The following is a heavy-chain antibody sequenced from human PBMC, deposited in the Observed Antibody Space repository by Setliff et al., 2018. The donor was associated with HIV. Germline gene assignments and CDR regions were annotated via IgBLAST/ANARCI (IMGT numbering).Heavy chain of an antibody. CDR3: ATQTGFYNSHWYDY. CDR1: GFTFSSYG. D-gene: IGHD6-13*01. V-gene: IGHV3-48*04. Sequence: PGGSLRLSCAASGFTFSSYGMNWVRQAPGKGLEWVSYISSSRSTMYYADSVKGRFTIFRDNAKNSVFLQMNSLRAEDTGVYYCATQTGFYNSHWYDYWGQGTMVTVSS. CDR2: ISSSRSTM. J-gene: IGHJ4*02.